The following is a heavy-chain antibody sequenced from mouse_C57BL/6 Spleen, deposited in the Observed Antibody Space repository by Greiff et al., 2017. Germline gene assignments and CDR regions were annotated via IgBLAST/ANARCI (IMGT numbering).Heavy chain of an antibody. Sequence: VQLQQPGAELVKPGASVKLSCKASGYTFTSYWMQWVKQRPGQGLEWIGEIDPSDSYTNYTQKFKGKATLPVDTSSSTAYMQLSSLTSEDSAVYYCAREALFAYWGQGTLVTVSA. J-gene: IGHJ3*01. V-gene: IGHV1-50*01. CDR3: AREALFAY. CDR2: IDPSDSYT. CDR1: GYTFTSYW.